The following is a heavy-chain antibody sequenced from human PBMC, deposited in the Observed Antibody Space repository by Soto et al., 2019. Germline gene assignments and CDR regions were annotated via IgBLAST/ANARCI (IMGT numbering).Heavy chain of an antibody. V-gene: IGHV4-59*01. Sequence: PSETLSLTCTVSGASMGRYYWSWIRQSPGKGLEYIGYIADSETTNYSPSLRSRVTISLEASKSQFSLKLSSVTAADTAVYYCARVDYYGAGTYLFDYWGPGTLVTVSS. CDR3: ARVDYYGAGTYLFDY. D-gene: IGHD3-10*01. CDR2: IADSETT. J-gene: IGHJ4*02. CDR1: GASMGRYY.